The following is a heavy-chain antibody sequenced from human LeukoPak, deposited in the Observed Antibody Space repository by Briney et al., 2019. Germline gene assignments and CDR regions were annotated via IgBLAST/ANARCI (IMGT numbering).Heavy chain of an antibody. Sequence: GGSLRLSCAASGFTFSSYGMHWVRQAPGKGLEWVAFIRYDGSNKYYADSVKGRFTISRDNSKNTLYLQMNSLRAEDTAVYYCAKPYQGPGYYDSSAYYLKYWGQGTLVTVSS. CDR3: AKPYQGPGYYDSSAYYLKY. CDR1: GFTFSSYG. CDR2: IRYDGSNK. V-gene: IGHV3-30*02. D-gene: IGHD3-22*01. J-gene: IGHJ4*02.